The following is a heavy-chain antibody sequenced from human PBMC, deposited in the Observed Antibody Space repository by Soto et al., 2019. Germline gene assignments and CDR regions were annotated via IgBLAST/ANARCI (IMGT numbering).Heavy chain of an antibody. D-gene: IGHD6-13*01. J-gene: IGHJ4*02. Sequence: PSETLSLTCAVSGGSFRGFYWTWIRQSPGKGLEWLGDINHVGITNYNPSLKSRVSIPLDTSKNQFSLKLSSVTAADSAVFYCATGGGAAPGTWGQGTLVTVSA. V-gene: IGHV4-34*01. CDR2: INHVGIT. CDR3: ATGGGAAPGT. CDR1: GGSFRGFY.